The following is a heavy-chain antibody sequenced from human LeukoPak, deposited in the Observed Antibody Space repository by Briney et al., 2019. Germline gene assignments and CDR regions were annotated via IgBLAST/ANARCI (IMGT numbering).Heavy chain of an antibody. V-gene: IGHV3-15*01. CDR3: TTDHDGFWSGHSWGHFDY. Sequence: GGSLRLSCAASGFNFNDAWMNWVRQAPGKGLEWVGRIKRKTDAGTIDYAAPVKGRFSISRDDSKSTLYLQMNSLKTEDTALYYCTTDHDGFWSGHSWGHFDYWGQGTLVTVSS. D-gene: IGHD3-3*01. J-gene: IGHJ4*02. CDR1: GFNFNDAW. CDR2: IKRKTDAGTI.